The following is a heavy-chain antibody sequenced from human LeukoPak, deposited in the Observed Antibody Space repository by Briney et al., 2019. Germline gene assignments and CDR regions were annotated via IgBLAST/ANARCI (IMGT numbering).Heavy chain of an antibody. CDR1: GYTFTSYY. J-gene: IGHJ6*03. V-gene: IGHV1-46*01. D-gene: IGHD2-15*01. Sequence: ASVKVSCKASGYTFTSYYMHWVRQAPGQGLEWMGIINPSGGSTSYAQKFQGRVTMTRDTSISTAYMELSRLRSDDTAVYYCARGGPYCSGGSCYVRTGPYYYYMDVWGKGTTVTISS. CDR3: ARGGPYCSGGSCYVRTGPYYYYMDV. CDR2: INPSGGST.